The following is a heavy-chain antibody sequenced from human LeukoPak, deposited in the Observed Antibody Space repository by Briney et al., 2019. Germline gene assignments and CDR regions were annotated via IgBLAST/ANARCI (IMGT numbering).Heavy chain of an antibody. Sequence: PPETLSLTCTVSGGSISSYYWSWIRQPPGKGLEWIGYIYYSGSTNYNPSLKSRVTISVDTSKNQFSLKLSSVTAADTAVYYCARVGAEWLQFDYWGQGTLVTVSS. CDR3: ARVGAEWLQFDY. J-gene: IGHJ4*02. CDR2: IYYSGST. V-gene: IGHV4-59*01. CDR1: GGSISSYY. D-gene: IGHD3-3*01.